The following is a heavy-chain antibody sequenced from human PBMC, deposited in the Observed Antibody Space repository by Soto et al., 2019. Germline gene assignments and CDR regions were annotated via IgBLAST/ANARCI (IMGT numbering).Heavy chain of an antibody. Sequence: QVQLVQSGAEVKKPGASVKVSCKASGYTFTGYYMHWVRQAPGQGLEWMGWINPNSGGTNYAQKFQGRVTLTRDTSISKADMELSRLRADDTAVYYWILLDYYYGMDVWCHGSTVTVSS. CDR3: ILLDYYYGMDV. J-gene: IGHJ6*02. CDR1: GYTFTGYY. D-gene: IGHD2-8*02. V-gene: IGHV1-2*02. CDR2: INPNSGGT.